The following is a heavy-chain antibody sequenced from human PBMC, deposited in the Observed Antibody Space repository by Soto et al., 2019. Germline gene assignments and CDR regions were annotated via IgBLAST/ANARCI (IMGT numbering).Heavy chain of an antibody. D-gene: IGHD2-15*01. CDR2: ISYDGSNK. CDR3: ASYCSGGSCYENYGMDV. CDR1: GFTFSSYG. J-gene: IGHJ6*02. Sequence: GGSLRLSCAASGFTFSSYGMHWVRQAPGKGLEWVAVISYDGSNKYYADSVKGRFTISRDNSKNTLYLQMNSLRAEDTAVYYCASYCSGGSCYENYGMDVWGQGTTVTV. V-gene: IGHV3-30*03.